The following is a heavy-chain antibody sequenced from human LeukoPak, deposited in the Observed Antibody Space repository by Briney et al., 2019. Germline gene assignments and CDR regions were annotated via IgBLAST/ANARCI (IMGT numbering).Heavy chain of an antibody. CDR3: ARWLRQGDY. CDR1: GFTVSSNY. V-gene: IGHV3-66*01. J-gene: IGHJ4*02. D-gene: IGHD6-19*01. CDR2: IYNGGST. Sequence: GRSLRLSCAVSGFTVSSNYMSWVRQAPGKGLEWVSVIYNGGSTDYADSVKGRFTISRDNSKNTLYLQMNSLRVEDTAVYYCARWLRQGDYWGQGTLVTVSS.